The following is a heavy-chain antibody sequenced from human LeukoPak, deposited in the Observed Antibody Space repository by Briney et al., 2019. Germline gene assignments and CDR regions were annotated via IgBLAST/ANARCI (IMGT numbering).Heavy chain of an antibody. CDR3: ARDGGDYGMDV. CDR2: ISYDGSNK. D-gene: IGHD3-10*01. V-gene: IGHV3-30*03. CDR1: GFTFSSYG. Sequence: QPGGSLRLSCAASGFTFSSYGMHWVRQAPGKGLEWVAVISYDGSNKYYADSVKGRFTISRDNAKNSPYLQMNSLRAEDTAVYYCARDGGDYGMDVWGQGTTVTVSS. J-gene: IGHJ6*02.